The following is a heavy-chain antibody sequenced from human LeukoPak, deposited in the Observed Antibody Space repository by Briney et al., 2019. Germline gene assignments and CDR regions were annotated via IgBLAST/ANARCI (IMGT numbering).Heavy chain of an antibody. CDR2: THYTGST. CDR3: ARVGDTAMILFAFDI. CDR1: GGSISSYY. D-gene: IGHD5-18*01. V-gene: IGHV4-59*01. J-gene: IGHJ3*02. Sequence: PSETLTLTCTVSGGSISSYYWSWIRQPPGKGLEWIGYTHYTGSTSVNPSLKSRVTISVDTSKNQFSLKVSSVTAADTAVYYCARVGDTAMILFAFDIWGQGTMVTVSS.